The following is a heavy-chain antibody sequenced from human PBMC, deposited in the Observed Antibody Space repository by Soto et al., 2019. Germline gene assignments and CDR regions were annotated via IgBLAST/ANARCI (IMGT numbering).Heavy chain of an antibody. D-gene: IGHD2-15*01. V-gene: IGHV4-39*01. J-gene: IGHJ4*02. CDR2: IYYSGMT. CDR1: GGSISSSSYY. CDR3: ASAARILTTATYYFDS. Sequence: QLQLQESGPGLVKPSETLSLTCTVSGGSISSSSYYWGWIRQPPGKGLEWIGSIYYSGMTYYNPCLESRVTISVDTSKNQCSLKLSSVTAAGTAVYYCASAARILTTATYYFDSWGQGTLVTVSS.